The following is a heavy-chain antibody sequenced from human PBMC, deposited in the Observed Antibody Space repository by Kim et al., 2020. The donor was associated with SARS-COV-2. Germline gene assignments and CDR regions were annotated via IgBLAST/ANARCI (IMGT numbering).Heavy chain of an antibody. CDR3: AKDNGGENIVVVVAATVAFDY. D-gene: IGHD2-15*01. CDR1: GFTFSSYA. CDR2: ISGSGGST. Sequence: LSLTCAASGFTFSSYAMSWVRQAPGKGLEWVSDISGSGGSTYYADSVKGRFTISRDNSKNRLYLQMNSLRAEDTAIYYCAKDNGGENIVVVVAATVAFDYWGQGTLGNGSS. J-gene: IGHJ4*02. V-gene: IGHV3-23*01.